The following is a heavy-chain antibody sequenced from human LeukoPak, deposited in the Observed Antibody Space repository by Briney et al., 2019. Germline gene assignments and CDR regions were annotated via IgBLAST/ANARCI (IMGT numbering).Heavy chain of an antibody. Sequence: RSSVKVSCKASGGTFSSYAISWVRQAPGQGLEWMGGIIPIFGTANYAQKFQGRVTITADKSTSTAYMELSSLRSEDTAVYYCARGYCSSNSCYAFDIWGQGTMVTVSS. J-gene: IGHJ3*02. V-gene: IGHV1-69*06. CDR3: ARGYCSSNSCYAFDI. CDR2: IIPIFGTA. D-gene: IGHD2-2*01. CDR1: GGTFSSYA.